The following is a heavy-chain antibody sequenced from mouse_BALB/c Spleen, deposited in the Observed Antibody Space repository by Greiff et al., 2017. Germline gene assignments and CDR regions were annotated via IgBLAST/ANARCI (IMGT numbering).Heavy chain of an antibody. D-gene: IGHD2-3*01. CDR2: IYPGSGST. V-gene: IGHV1S22*01. Sequence: LQQPGSELVRTGASVKLSCKASGYTFTSYWMHWVKQRPGQGLEWIGNIYPGSGSTNYDEKFKSKATLTVDTSSSTAYMQLSSLTSEDSAVYYCTRGRWDYWGQGTTLTVSS. CDR3: TRGRWDY. CDR1: GYTFTSYW. J-gene: IGHJ2*01.